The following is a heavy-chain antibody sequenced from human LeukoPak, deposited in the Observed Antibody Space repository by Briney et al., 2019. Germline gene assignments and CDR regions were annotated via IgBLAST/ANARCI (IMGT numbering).Heavy chain of an antibody. V-gene: IGHV3-48*03. CDR1: GFTFRSYE. Sequence: GSLRLSCAASGFTFRSYEMNWVRQAPGKGLEWVSYISSSGSTIYYADSVKGRFTISRDNAKNSLYLQMNSLRAEDTSIYYCARGSWLVPPTDYWGQGTLVTVSS. CDR3: ARGSWLVPPTDY. D-gene: IGHD6-19*01. CDR2: ISSSGSTI. J-gene: IGHJ4*02.